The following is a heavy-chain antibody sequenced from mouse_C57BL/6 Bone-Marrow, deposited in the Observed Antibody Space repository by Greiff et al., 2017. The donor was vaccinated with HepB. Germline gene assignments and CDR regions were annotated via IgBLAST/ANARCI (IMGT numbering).Heavy chain of an antibody. J-gene: IGHJ1*03. D-gene: IGHD2-3*01. CDR3: ARCDGNYWYFDV. CDR2: IYPGDGDT. Sequence: QVQLKESGPELVKPGASVKISCKASGYAFSSSWMNWVKQRPGKGLEWIGRIYPGDGDTNYNGNFKGKATLTAAKSSSTAYMQLSSLTSEDSAVYFCARCDGNYWYFDVWGTGTTVTVSS. V-gene: IGHV1-82*01. CDR1: GYAFSSSW.